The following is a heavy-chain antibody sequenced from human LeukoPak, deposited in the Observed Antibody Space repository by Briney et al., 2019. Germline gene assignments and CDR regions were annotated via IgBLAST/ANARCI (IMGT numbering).Heavy chain of an antibody. V-gene: IGHV1-8*01. D-gene: IGHD6-19*01. CDR1: GYTYTSYD. CDR3: ARGGPYRIAVAGTQKPSSGYYYYYMDV. J-gene: IGHJ6*03. Sequence: GASVKVSCKASGYTYTSYDINWVRQATGQGLEWMGWMNPNSGNTGYAQKFQGRVTMTRNTSISTAYMELSSLRSEDAAVYYCARGGPYRIAVAGTQKPSSGYYYYYMDVWGKGTTVTVSS. CDR2: MNPNSGNT.